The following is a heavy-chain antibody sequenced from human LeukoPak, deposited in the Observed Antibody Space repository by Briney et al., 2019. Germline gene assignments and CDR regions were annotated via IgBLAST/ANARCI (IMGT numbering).Heavy chain of an antibody. CDR1: GFTFSSYS. CDR3: ASGYDILTGYYNFDY. D-gene: IGHD3-9*01. CDR2: ISSSSSYI. V-gene: IGHV3-21*01. J-gene: IGHJ4*02. Sequence: GGSLRLSCAASGFTFSSYSMNWVRQAPGKGLEWVSSISSSSSYIYYADSVKGRFTISRDNAKNSLYLQMNSLRAEDTAVYYCASGYDILTGYYNFDYWGQGTLVTVSS.